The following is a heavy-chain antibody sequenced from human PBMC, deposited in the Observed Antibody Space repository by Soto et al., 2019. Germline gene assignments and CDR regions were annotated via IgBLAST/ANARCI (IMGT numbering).Heavy chain of an antibody. J-gene: IGHJ4*02. Sequence: GSLRLSCAASGFTFSSYGMHWVRQAPGKGLEWVAVISYDGSNKYYADSVKGRFTISRDNSKNTLYLQMNSLRAEDTAVYYCAKDRGTGNHPPHYWGQGTLVTVSS. CDR3: AKDRGTGNHPPHY. CDR2: ISYDGSNK. D-gene: IGHD1-1*01. CDR1: GFTFSSYG. V-gene: IGHV3-30*18.